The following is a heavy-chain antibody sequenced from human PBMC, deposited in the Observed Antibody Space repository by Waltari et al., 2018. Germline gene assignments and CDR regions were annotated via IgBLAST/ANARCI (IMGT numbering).Heavy chain of an antibody. CDR3: ARTYYDFWSGYYRYYYGMDV. D-gene: IGHD3-3*01. V-gene: IGHV3-33*01. CDR1: GFTFSSYG. Sequence: QVQLVESGGGVVQPGRSLRLSCAASGFTFSSYGMHWVRPAPGKGLEWVAVIWYDGSNKYYADSVKGRFNISRDNSKNTLYLQMNSLRAEDTAVYYCARTYYDFWSGYYRYYYGMDVWGQGTTVTVSS. CDR2: IWYDGSNK. J-gene: IGHJ6*02.